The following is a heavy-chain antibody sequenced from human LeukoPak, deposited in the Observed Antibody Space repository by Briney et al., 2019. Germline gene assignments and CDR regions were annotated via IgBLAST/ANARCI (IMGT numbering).Heavy chain of an antibody. Sequence: GGSLRLSCAASGFTFNNAWMSWVRQAPGRGLEWVGRIRAETAGGTTDYGAPVKGRFTISRDDSENTLYLQMNSLKTEDTAVYFCSTGGGTNDYWGQGTLVTVSS. V-gene: IGHV3-15*01. J-gene: IGHJ4*02. CDR3: STGGGTNDY. CDR2: IRAETAGGTT. CDR1: GFTFNNAW. D-gene: IGHD2-15*01.